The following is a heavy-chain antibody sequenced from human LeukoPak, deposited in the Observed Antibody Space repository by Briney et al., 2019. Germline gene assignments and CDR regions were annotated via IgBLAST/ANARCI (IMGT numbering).Heavy chain of an antibody. CDR2: IRSKAYVGIS. V-gene: IGHV3-49*04. CDR1: GFTFGDYA. D-gene: IGHD2-2*01. CDR3: TRTPSAAAPFDY. J-gene: IGHJ4*02. Sequence: GGSLRLSCTGSGFTFGDYAMSWVRQAPGKGLEWVTFIRSKAYVGISEYAASVKGRFTMSRDDSKNIAYLQMNSLRTEDTTVYYCTRTPSAAAPFDYWGQGSLVTVSS.